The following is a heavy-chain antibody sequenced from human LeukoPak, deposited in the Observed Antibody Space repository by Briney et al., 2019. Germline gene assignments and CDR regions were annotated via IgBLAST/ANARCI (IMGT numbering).Heavy chain of an antibody. CDR1: GYTFTSYG. CDR2: ISAYNGNT. D-gene: IGHD1-26*01. V-gene: IGHV1-18*01. Sequence: ASVKVSCKASGYTFTSYGINWVRQAPGQGLEWMGWISAYNGNTNCAQKLQGRVTMTTDTSTSRAYMELRSLRSDDTAVYYCARGKVGATQFVPWGQGTLVTVSS. CDR3: ARGKVGATQFVP. J-gene: IGHJ5*02.